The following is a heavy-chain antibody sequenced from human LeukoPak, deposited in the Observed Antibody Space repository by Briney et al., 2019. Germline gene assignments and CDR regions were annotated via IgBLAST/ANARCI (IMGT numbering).Heavy chain of an antibody. J-gene: IGHJ5*02. CDR3: ARDWAGIVGATNWFDP. CDR1: GYTFTSYG. CDR2: ISAYNGNT. Sequence: ASVKVSYKASGYTFTSYGISWVRQAPGQGLEWMGWISAYNGNTSYAQKLQGRVTMTTDTSTSTAYMELRSLRSDDTAVYYCARDWAGIVGATNWFDPWGQGTLVTVSS. D-gene: IGHD1-26*01. V-gene: IGHV1-18*01.